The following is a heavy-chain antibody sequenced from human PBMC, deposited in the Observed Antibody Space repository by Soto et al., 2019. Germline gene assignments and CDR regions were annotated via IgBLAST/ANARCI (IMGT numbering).Heavy chain of an antibody. V-gene: IGHV4-38-2*01. CDR1: GYSLSSGSY. Sequence: SSETLSLTCAVSGYSLSSGSYWGWIRQPPRKGPEWIASIYHGGTTFYNPSLKSRVTLSVDTSKNHYSLKLRSVTAADTAVYYCARVHVMVVAGSTFDYWGPGILVTVSS. D-gene: IGHD6-19*01. CDR2: IYHGGTT. CDR3: ARVHVMVVAGSTFDY. J-gene: IGHJ4*01.